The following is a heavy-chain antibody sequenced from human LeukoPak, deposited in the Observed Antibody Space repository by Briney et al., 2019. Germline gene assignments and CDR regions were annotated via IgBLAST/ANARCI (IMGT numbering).Heavy chain of an antibody. CDR3: AREVRSNFPGTFDY. J-gene: IGHJ4*02. CDR1: GGSISSSTYY. Sequence: PSETLSLTCTVSGGSISSSTYYWGWIRQPPGKGLEWIGYIYYSGSTYYNPSLKSRVTISVDTSKNQFSLKLSSVTAADTAVYYCAREVRSNFPGTFDYWGQGTLVTVSS. D-gene: IGHD1-1*01. CDR2: IYYSGST. V-gene: IGHV4-30-4*08.